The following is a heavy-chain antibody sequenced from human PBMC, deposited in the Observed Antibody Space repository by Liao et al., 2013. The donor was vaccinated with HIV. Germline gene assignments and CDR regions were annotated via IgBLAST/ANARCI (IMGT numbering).Heavy chain of an antibody. CDR2: MYHSGST. Sequence: QLQLQESGSGLVKPSETLSLTCAVSGGSVSSGANSWSWIRQPPGKGLEWIGYMYHSGSTYYNPSLKSRVTISVDRSKNQVSLRLNSVTAADTAVYYCARGQTGGWFDPWGQGTLVTVSS. V-gene: IGHV4-30-2*01. CDR1: GGSVSSGANS. J-gene: IGHJ5*02. D-gene: IGHD1-26*01. CDR3: ARGQTGGWFDP.